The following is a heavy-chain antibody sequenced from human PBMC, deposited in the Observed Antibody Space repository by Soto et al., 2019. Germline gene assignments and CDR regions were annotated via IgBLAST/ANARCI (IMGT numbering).Heavy chain of an antibody. CDR1: GFTFSGSA. D-gene: IGHD2-15*01. J-gene: IGHJ4*02. V-gene: IGHV3-73*01. CDR2: IRSKANSYAT. CDR3: TREGTYCSGGSCHFDY. Sequence: EVQLVESGGGLVQPGGFLKLSCAASGFTFSGSAMHWVRQASGKGLEWVGRIRSKANSYATAYAASVKGRFTISRDDSKNTAYLQMNSLKTEDTAVYYCTREGTYCSGGSCHFDYWGQGTLVTVSS.